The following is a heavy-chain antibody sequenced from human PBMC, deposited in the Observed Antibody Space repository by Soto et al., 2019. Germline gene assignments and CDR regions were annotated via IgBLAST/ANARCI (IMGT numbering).Heavy chain of an antibody. D-gene: IGHD3-22*01. V-gene: IGHV3-11*04. CDR1: GFSFSDYY. Sequence: GGSLRLSCAASGFSFSDYYMSWIRQAPGKGLEWVSYMSFSGSSIYYADSVRGRFTISRDNAKNSLYLQMNSLRAEDTAVYYWARDQLYYNDISGRPLNAFDVWGQGTMVTVSS. J-gene: IGHJ3*01. CDR2: MSFSGSSI. CDR3: ARDQLYYNDISGRPLNAFDV.